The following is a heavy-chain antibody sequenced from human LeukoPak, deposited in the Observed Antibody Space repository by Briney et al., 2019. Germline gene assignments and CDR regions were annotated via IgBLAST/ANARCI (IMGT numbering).Heavy chain of an antibody. CDR1: GGSISSDY. V-gene: IGHV4-59*07. Sequence: PSDTLSLTCTVSGGSISSDYWTWIRQPTGKRLEGIGYVYYSGSTNNNPSLQSRVTLSVDTSKNQSSLKLSSVTAADTAVYYCARGVDFVGLDVWGQGTTVSVSS. CDR2: VYYSGST. CDR3: ARGVDFVGLDV. D-gene: IGHD2-2*03. J-gene: IGHJ6*02.